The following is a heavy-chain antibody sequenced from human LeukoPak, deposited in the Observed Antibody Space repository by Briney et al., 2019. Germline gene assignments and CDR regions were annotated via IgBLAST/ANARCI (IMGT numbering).Heavy chain of an antibody. Sequence: TPGGSLRLSCAASGFTFSSYSMNWVRQAPGKGLEWVSSISSSSSYIYYADSVKGRFTISRDNAKNSLYLQMNSLGAEDTAVYYCAKGPYSSGWSSYYFHNWGQGTLVTVSS. J-gene: IGHJ4*02. D-gene: IGHD6-19*01. CDR3: AKGPYSSGWSSYYFHN. CDR2: ISSSSSYI. V-gene: IGHV3-21*04. CDR1: GFTFSSYS.